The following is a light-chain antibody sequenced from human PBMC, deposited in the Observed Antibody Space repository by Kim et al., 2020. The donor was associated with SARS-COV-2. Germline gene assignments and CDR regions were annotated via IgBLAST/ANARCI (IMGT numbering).Light chain of an antibody. J-gene: IGLJ2*01. CDR1: SSDIGGYNY. CDR2: EVS. Sequence: GQSITISCTGSSSDIGGYNYVSWDQQHPGKAPKLMIYEVSERPSGVPDRFSGSKSGNTASLTVSGLQAEDEAGYYCSSYAGSNIVVFGGGTQLTVL. V-gene: IGLV2-8*01. CDR3: SSYAGSNIVV.